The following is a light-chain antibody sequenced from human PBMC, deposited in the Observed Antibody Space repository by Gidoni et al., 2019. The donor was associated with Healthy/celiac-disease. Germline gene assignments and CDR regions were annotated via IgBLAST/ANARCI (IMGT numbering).Light chain of an antibody. V-gene: IGKV1-39*01. CDR3: QQSYSTPLT. CDR1: QSISSY. Sequence: EIQLTQSPFSLSAPVGDRVTITCRASQSISSYLNWYQQKPGKAPKLLIYAASSLQSGVPSRFSGSGSGTDFTLTISSLQPEDIATYYCQQSYSTPLTFGGGTKVEIK. J-gene: IGKJ4*01. CDR2: AAS.